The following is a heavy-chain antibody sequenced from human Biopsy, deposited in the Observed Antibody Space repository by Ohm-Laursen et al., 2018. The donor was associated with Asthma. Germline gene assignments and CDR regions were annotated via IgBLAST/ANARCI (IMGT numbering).Heavy chain of an antibody. Sequence: SLRLSCAASGFTFSSYGMDWVRQAPGKGLEWVALMSYDGSIKDYADSVKGRFTISRDNSMNTLYLHMNSLRVEDTAVYYCARGLDYSDRSGFDYWGQGTLVTVSS. V-gene: IGHV3-33*05. CDR3: ARGLDYSDRSGFDY. CDR1: GFTFSSYG. CDR2: MSYDGSIK. J-gene: IGHJ4*02. D-gene: IGHD3-16*01.